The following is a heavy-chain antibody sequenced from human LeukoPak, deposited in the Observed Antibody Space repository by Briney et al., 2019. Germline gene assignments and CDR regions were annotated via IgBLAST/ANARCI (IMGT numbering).Heavy chain of an antibody. CDR1: GGSFSGYY. D-gene: IGHD1-1*01. J-gene: IGHJ6*03. CDR3: ARGQLTGYYYMDV. Sequence: PSETLSLTCAVYGGSFSGYYWSWIRQPPGKGLEWIGEINHSGSTNYNPSLKSRVTISVDTSKNQFSLKLSPVTAADTAVYYCARGQLTGYYYMDVWGKGTTVTVSS. V-gene: IGHV4-34*01. CDR2: INHSGST.